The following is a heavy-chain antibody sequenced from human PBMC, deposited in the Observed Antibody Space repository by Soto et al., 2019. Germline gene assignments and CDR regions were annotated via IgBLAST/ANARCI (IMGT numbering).Heavy chain of an antibody. J-gene: IGHJ5*02. CDR3: AREFRYYDILTGAFDP. D-gene: IGHD3-9*01. CDR2: IYYSGST. V-gene: IGHV4-30-4*01. Sequence: KPSETLSLTCTVSGGSISSGDYYWSWIRQPPGKGLEWIGYIYYSGSTYYNPSLKSRVTISVDTSKSQFSLKLSSVTAADTAVYYCAREFRYYDILTGAFDPWGQGTLVTVSS. CDR1: GGSISSGDYY.